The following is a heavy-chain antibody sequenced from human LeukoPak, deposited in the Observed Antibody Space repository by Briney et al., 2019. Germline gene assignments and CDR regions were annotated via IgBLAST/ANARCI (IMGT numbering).Heavy chain of an antibody. V-gene: IGHV4-34*01. D-gene: IGHD6-25*01. Sequence: SETLSLTCAVYGGSFSGYYWSWIRQPPGKGLEWIGEINHSGSTNYSPSLKSRVTISVDTSKNQFSLKLSSVTAADTAVYYCARDQRDYYYYYMDVWGKGTTVTVSS. CDR2: INHSGST. CDR3: ARDQRDYYYYYMDV. J-gene: IGHJ6*03. CDR1: GGSFSGYY.